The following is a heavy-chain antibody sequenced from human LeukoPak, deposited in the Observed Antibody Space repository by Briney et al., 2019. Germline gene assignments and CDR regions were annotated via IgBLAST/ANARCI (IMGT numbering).Heavy chain of an antibody. V-gene: IGHV3-66*01. CDR1: GFTVSSNY. Sequence: GGSLRLSCAASGFTVSSNYMSWVRQAPGKGLEWVSVIYSGGSTYYADSVKGRFTISRDNSKNTLYLQMNSLRAEDTAVYYCARDSPPYYDFWSGYCDYWGQGTLVTVSS. CDR3: ARDSPPYYDFWSGYCDY. CDR2: IYSGGST. D-gene: IGHD3-3*01. J-gene: IGHJ4*02.